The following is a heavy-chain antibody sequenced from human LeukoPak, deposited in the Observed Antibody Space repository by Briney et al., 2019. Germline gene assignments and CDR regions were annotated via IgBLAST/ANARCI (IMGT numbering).Heavy chain of an antibody. CDR2: ISGDST. J-gene: IGHJ4*02. Sequence: GGSLRLSCAGSGFTVSASEMTWVRQAPGKGVEWVSFISGDSTYYADSVKGRFTISRDNSKNTLYLQMNSLRAADTAVYYCARDKGTSYLSSFDYWGQGTLVTVSS. CDR3: ARDKGTSYLSSFDY. CDR1: GFTVSASE. D-gene: IGHD6-6*01. V-gene: IGHV3-38-3*01.